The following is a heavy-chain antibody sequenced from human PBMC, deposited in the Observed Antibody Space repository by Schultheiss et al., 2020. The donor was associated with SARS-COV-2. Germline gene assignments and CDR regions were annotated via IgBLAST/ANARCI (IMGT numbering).Heavy chain of an antibody. Sequence: GESLKISCAASGFTFSSSWMNWVRQAPGKGLEWVANIKEDGSEKCYVDSVKGRFTISRDNAKNSLYLQMNSLRAEDTAVYYCARDAVYGDLRRLGGMDVWGQGTTVTVSS. V-gene: IGHV3-7*03. J-gene: IGHJ6*02. D-gene: IGHD4-17*01. CDR1: GFTFSSSW. CDR3: ARDAVYGDLRRLGGMDV. CDR2: IKEDGSEK.